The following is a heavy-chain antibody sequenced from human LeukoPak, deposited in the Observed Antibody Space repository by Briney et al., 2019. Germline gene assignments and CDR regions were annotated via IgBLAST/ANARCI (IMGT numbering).Heavy chain of an antibody. CDR3: ARSGVATCHY. CDR1: GFTFSDYA. CDR2: INPDGGT. V-gene: IGHV3-23*01. J-gene: IGHJ4*02. Sequence: GGSLRLSCQASGFTFSDYAMSWVRQAPGKGLEWVSSINPDGGTFFADSVKGRFTISRDDSRSVVYLQMNTLSAEDTAVYYCARSGVATCHYWGQGILVAVSS. D-gene: IGHD3-10*01.